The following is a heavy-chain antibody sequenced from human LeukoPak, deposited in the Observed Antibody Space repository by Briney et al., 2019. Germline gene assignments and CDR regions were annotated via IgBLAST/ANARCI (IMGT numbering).Heavy chain of an antibody. CDR1: GFTFSNYG. CDR2: ISYDGSNK. V-gene: IGHV3-30*03. D-gene: IGHD6-19*01. Sequence: GGSLRLSCAASGFTFSNYGMHWVRRAPGKGLEWVAVISYDGSNKYYADSVKGRFTISRDNSKNTLYLQMNSLRAEDTAVYYCARDRSIVVANFDYWGQGTLVTVSS. J-gene: IGHJ4*02. CDR3: ARDRSIVVANFDY.